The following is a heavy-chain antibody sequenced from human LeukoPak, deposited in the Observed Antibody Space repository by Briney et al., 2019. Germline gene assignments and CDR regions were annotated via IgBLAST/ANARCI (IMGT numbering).Heavy chain of an antibody. CDR1: GFTFNTYW. J-gene: IGHJ4*02. CDR2: IISDGTGT. CDR3: VRDGDGIVEFDY. Sequence: GSLRLSCAASGFTFNTYWMHWVRQAPGQGLVWVSRIISDGTGTSYADSVQGRFTISRDNAKNTLFLQMNSLRAEDTAVYYCVRDGDGIVEFDYWGQGAVVTVSS. D-gene: IGHD2-21*01. V-gene: IGHV3-74*01.